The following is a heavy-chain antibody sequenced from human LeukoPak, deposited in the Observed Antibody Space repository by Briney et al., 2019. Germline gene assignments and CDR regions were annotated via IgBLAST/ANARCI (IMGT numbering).Heavy chain of an antibody. CDR1: GGTFSSYA. J-gene: IGHJ4*02. CDR2: IIPIFGTA. D-gene: IGHD4-17*01. V-gene: IGHV1-69*01. Sequence: SVKVSCKASGGTFSSYAISWVRQAPGQGLEWMGGIIPIFGTANYARKFQGRVTITADESTSTAYMELSSLRSEDTAVYYCARDMGGDYTQFHFDYWGQGTLVTVSS. CDR3: ARDMGGDYTQFHFDY.